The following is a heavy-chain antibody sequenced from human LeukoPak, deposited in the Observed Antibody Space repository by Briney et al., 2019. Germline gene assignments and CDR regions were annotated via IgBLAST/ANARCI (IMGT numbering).Heavy chain of an antibody. CDR1: GFIVSSIY. V-gene: IGHV3-53*01. CDR3: ARDTTPYDFGNWFDP. CDR2: MYTGGNT. D-gene: IGHD3-3*01. Sequence: GGSLRLSCAASGFIVSSIYMSWVRQAPGKGFEWVSVMYTGGNTKYADSVKGRFTISRDNSKNTLYLQMNSLRAEDTAVYYCARDTTPYDFGNWFDPWGQGTLVTVSS. J-gene: IGHJ5*02.